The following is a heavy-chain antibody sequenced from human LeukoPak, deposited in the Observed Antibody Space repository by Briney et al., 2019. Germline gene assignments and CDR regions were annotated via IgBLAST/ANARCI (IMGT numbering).Heavy chain of an antibody. CDR2: IYYRGST. J-gene: IGHJ6*02. CDR1: GGSISSYY. CDR3: ARASVYGMDV. Sequence: SETLSLTCTVSGGSISSYYWSWIRQPPGKGLEWIGYIYYRGSTNYNPSLKSRVTISVDTSKNQFSLKLSSVTAADTAVYYCARASVYGMDVWGQGTTVTVSS. V-gene: IGHV4-59*01.